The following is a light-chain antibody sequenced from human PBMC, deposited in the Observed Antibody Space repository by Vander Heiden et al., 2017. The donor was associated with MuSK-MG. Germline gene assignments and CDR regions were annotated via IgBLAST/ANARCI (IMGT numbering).Light chain of an antibody. CDR2: GVT. V-gene: IGLV2-11*01. J-gene: IGLJ2*01. CDR1: NSDVGAYNF. CDR3: CSYAGSYVV. Sequence: QSALTQPRPVSGSPGQSVTISCTGTNSDVGAYNFVSWYQQHPGKAPKLMIYGVTKRPSGVPDRFSGSKSVNTASLTISGLQAEDDADYYCCSYAGSYVVFGGGTKLTVL.